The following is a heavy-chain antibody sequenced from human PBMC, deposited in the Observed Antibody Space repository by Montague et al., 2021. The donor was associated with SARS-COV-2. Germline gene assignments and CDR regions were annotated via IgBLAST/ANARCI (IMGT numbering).Heavy chain of an antibody. V-gene: IGHV4-39*01. CDR3: ARHPLGYCSSTSCYVG. Sequence: SETLSLTCTVSGGSISSSSYYWGWIRQPPGKGLEGIGVIYYSGSTYYSPSLKIRCTISVDTSKNQFSLKLGSVTAADTAVYYCARHPLGYCSSTSCYVGWGQGTLVTVSS. CDR1: GGSISSSSYY. D-gene: IGHD2-2*01. J-gene: IGHJ4*02. CDR2: IYYSGST.